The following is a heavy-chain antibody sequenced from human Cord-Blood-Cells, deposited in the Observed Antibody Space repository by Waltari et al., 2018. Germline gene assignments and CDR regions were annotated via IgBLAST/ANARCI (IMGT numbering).Heavy chain of an antibody. CDR1: GFTFSNAW. CDR2: IKSKTDGGTT. D-gene: IGHD6-13*01. CDR3: TTDRIAAADAFDI. V-gene: IGHV3-15*01. J-gene: IGHJ3*02. Sequence: EVQLVESGGGLVKPGGSLRHSCAASGFTFSNAWMSWVRPAPGKGLEWVGRIKSKTDGGTTDYAAPVKGRFTISRDDSKNTLYLQMNSLKTEDTAVYYCTTDRIAAADAFDIWGQGTMVTVSS.